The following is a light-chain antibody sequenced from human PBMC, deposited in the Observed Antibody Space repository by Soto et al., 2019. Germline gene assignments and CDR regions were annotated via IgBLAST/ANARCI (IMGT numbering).Light chain of an antibody. CDR2: EVR. V-gene: IGLV2-14*01. J-gene: IGLJ3*02. Sequence: QSALTQPASVSGSPGQSITISCTGTSSDVGGHKYVSWYQQHPDKAPKLIISEVRNRPSGISYRFIGSKSGNTASLTISGLQAEDEADYYCSSYTTTSTLVFGGGTKVTVL. CDR1: SSDVGGHKY. CDR3: SSYTTTSTLV.